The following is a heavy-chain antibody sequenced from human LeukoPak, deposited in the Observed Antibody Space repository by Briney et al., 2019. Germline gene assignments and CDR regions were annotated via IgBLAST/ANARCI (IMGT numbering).Heavy chain of an antibody. D-gene: IGHD7-27*01. Sequence: QPGGSLRLSCSASGFPFSSYAMHWVRQAPGKGLEYVSGISGNGGTTSYADSLKGRFTISRDNSKNTLYLQMSSLRAEDTAVYYCVKMPNWGSGYWGQGTLVTVSS. CDR2: ISGNGGTT. CDR1: GFPFSSYA. CDR3: VKMPNWGSGY. V-gene: IGHV3-64D*09. J-gene: IGHJ4*02.